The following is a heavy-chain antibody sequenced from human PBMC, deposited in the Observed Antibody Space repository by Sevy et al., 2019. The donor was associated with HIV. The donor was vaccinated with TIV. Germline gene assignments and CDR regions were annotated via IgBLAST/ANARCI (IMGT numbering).Heavy chain of an antibody. CDR1: GFTFSSYG. CDR3: AKAPGRGSYYYYYYGMDV. J-gene: IGHJ6*02. CDR2: IRYDGSNK. Sequence: GGSLRLSCAASGFTFSSYGMHWVRQAPGKGLEWVAFIRYDGSNKYYADSVKGRFTISRDNSKNRLYLQMNSLRAEDTAVYYCAKAPGRGSYYYYYYGMDVWGQGTTVTVSS. V-gene: IGHV3-30*02. D-gene: IGHD1-26*01.